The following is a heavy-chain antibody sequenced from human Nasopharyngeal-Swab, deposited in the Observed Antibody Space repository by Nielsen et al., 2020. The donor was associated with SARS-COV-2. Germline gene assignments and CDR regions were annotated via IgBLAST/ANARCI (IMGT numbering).Heavy chain of an antibody. CDR1: GFPSSGSA. D-gene: IGHD2-8*02. CDR2: IRSKANSYAT. J-gene: IGHJ3*02. Sequence: WESLRLSCAASGFPSSGSAMPWVRQASGKGLEWVGRIRSKANSYATAYAASVKGRFTISRDDSKNTAYLQMNSLKTEDTAVYYCTRGPPYTDTYWDAFDIWGQGTMVSVSS. CDR3: TRGPPYTDTYWDAFDI. V-gene: IGHV3-73*01.